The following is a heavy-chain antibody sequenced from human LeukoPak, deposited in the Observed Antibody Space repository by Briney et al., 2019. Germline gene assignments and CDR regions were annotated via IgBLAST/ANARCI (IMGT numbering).Heavy chain of an antibody. CDR2: IIPIFGTA. J-gene: IGHJ4*02. V-gene: IGHV1-69*05. CDR3: ARTYYYDSSGYYYVGYFDY. Sequence: SVKVSCKASGGTFSSYAISWARQAPGQGLEWMGGIIPIFGTANYAQKFQGRVTITTDESTSTAYMELSSLRSEDTAVCYCARTYYYDSSGYYYVGYFDYWGQGTLVTVSS. D-gene: IGHD3-22*01. CDR1: GGTFSSYA.